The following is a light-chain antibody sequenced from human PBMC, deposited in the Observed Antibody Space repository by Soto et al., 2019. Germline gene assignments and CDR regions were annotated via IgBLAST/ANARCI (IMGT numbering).Light chain of an antibody. J-gene: IGKJ3*01. Sequence: PGERATLSCRASQTISSSYLAWYQQTPGQAPRLLIYDASSRATGIPDRFSGSGSGTDFTITISRLEPEDFAVYFCQQYGSSPFTFGPGTKVDIK. V-gene: IGKV3-20*01. CDR1: QTISSSY. CDR3: QQYGSSPFT. CDR2: DAS.